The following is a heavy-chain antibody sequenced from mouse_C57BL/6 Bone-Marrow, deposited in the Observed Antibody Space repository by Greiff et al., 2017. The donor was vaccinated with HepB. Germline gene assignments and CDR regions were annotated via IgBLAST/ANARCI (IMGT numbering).Heavy chain of an antibody. CDR3: VTVVNYFDY. J-gene: IGHJ2*01. Sequence: EADGGLVQPKGSLKLSCAASGFSFNTYAMNWVRQAPGKGLEWVARIRSKSNNYATYYADSVKDRFTISRDDSESMLYLQMNNLKTEDTAMYYCVTVVNYFDYWGQGTTLTVSS. CDR1: GFSFNTYA. CDR2: IRSKSNNYAT. V-gene: IGHV10-1*01. D-gene: IGHD1-1*01.